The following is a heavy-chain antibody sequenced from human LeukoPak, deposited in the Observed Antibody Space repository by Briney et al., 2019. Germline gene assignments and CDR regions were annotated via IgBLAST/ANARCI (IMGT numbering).Heavy chain of an antibody. D-gene: IGHD5-12*01. V-gene: IGHV1-2*02. J-gene: IGHJ4*02. CDR1: GYTFTDYY. CDR3: ARDSGYDGDF. CDR2: INSNSGAT. Sequence: ASVKVSCKASGYTFTDYYMHWVRQAPGQGPEWMGWINSNSGATNYAQKFQGRVTMTRDTSISTAYMELSRLRSDDTAVYYCARDSGYDGDFWGQGTLVTVSS.